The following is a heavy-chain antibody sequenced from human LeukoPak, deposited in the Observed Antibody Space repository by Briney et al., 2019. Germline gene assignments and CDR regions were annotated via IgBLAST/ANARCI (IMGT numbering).Heavy chain of an antibody. D-gene: IGHD5-18*01. Sequence: HPGGSLRLSCAASGFTFDDYAMHWVRHAPGKGLEWVSLISGDGGSTYYADSEKGRFTISRDNSKNSLYLQMNSLRTEDTALYYCAKDIGYSYGPMGNYWGQGTLVTVSS. CDR2: ISGDGGST. CDR3: AKDIGYSYGPMGNY. J-gene: IGHJ4*02. CDR1: GFTFDDYA. V-gene: IGHV3-43*02.